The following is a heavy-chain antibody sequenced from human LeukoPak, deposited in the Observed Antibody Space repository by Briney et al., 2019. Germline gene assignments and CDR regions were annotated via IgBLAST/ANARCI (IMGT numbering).Heavy chain of an antibody. V-gene: IGHV4-59*08. CDR1: GGSISSYY. Sequence: SETLSLTCTVSGGSISSYYWSWIRQPPGKGLEWIGYIYYSGSTNYNPSLKSRVTISVDTSKNQFSLKLSSVTDADTAVYYCARRSDFWSGYYKGFGFDPWGQGTLVTVSS. D-gene: IGHD3-3*01. CDR3: ARRSDFWSGYYKGFGFDP. CDR2: IYYSGST. J-gene: IGHJ5*02.